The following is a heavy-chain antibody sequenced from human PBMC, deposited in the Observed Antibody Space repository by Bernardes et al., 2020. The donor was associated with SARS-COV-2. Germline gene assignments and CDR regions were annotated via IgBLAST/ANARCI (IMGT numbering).Heavy chain of an antibody. D-gene: IGHD3-10*01. CDR1: GYSFTSYW. CDR3: ARHVVVRGCYYFDY. CDR2: IDPSDSYT. V-gene: IGHV5-10-1*01. J-gene: IGHJ4*02. Sequence: GESLTISGKGSGYSFTSYWISWVRQMPGKGLERMGRIDPSDSYTNYSPSFQGHVTISADKSISTAYLQWSSLKASDTAMYYCARHVVVRGCYYFDYWGQGTLVTVSS.